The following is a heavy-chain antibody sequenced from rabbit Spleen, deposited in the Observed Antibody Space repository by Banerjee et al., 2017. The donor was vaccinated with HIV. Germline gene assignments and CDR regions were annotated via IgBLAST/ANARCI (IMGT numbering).Heavy chain of an antibody. J-gene: IGHJ6*01. CDR2: IDAGSSGIT. D-gene: IGHD8-1*01. CDR1: GFPFSSDYD. CDR3: ARDAGTSFSTYGMDL. V-gene: IGHV1S40*01. Sequence: QSLEESGGGLVKPGASLTLTCTASGFPFSSDYDMCWVRQAPGKGLEWIACIDAGSSGITYSATWAKGRFTLSKTSSTTVTLQMTSLTAADTATYFCARDAGTSFSTYGMDLWGQGTLVTVS.